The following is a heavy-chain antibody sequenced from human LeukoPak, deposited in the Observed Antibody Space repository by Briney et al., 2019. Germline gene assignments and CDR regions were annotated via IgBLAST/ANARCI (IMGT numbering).Heavy chain of an antibody. D-gene: IGHD2-2*01. V-gene: IGHV4-34*01. CDR3: ARTSGYCSSTSCHKAAFDI. CDR1: GVSFSGYY. CDR2: INHSGST. Sequence: SETLSLTCAVYGVSFSGYYWSWIRQPPGKGLEWIGEINHSGSTNYNPSLKSRVTISVDTSKNQFSLKLSSVTAADTAVYYCARTSGYCSSTSCHKAAFDIWGQGTMVTVSS. J-gene: IGHJ3*02.